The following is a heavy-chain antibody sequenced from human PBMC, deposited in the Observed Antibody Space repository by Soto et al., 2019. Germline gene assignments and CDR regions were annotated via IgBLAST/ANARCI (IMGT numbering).Heavy chain of an antibody. Sequence: PSETLSLTCTVSGGSISSGDYYWSWIRQPPGKGLEWIGYIYYSGSTYYNPSLKSRVTISVDTSKNQFSLKLSSVTAADTAVYYCARGGLDYLRGFDPWGQGTLVTVSS. CDR1: GGSISSGDYY. CDR3: ARGGLDYLRGFDP. D-gene: IGHD3-10*01. V-gene: IGHV4-30-4*01. CDR2: IYYSGST. J-gene: IGHJ5*02.